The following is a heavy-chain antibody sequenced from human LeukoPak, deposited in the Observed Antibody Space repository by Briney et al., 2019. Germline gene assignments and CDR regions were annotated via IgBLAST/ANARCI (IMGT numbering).Heavy chain of an antibody. D-gene: IGHD2-15*01. V-gene: IGHV3-23*01. CDR3: AKEISAGYCSGGSCYPVRYFDY. Sequence: PGGSLRLSCAASGFTFSSYAMSWVRQAPGKGLEWVSAISGSGGSTYYADSVKGRFTISRDNSKNTLYLQMNSLRAEDTAVYYCAKEISAGYCSGGSCYPVRYFDYWGQGTLVTVSS. J-gene: IGHJ4*02. CDR2: ISGSGGST. CDR1: GFTFSSYA.